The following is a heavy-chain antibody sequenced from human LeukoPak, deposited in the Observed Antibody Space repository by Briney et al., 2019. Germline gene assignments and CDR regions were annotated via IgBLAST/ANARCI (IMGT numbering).Heavy chain of an antibody. CDR1: GYTFTSYG. Sequence: ASVKVSCKASGYTFTSYGISWVRRAPGQGLEWMGWISAYNGNTNYAQELQGRVTMTTDTSTSTAYMELRSLRSDDTAVYYCARAMITFGGVIGSGPLDYWGQGTLVTVSS. CDR2: ISAYNGNT. V-gene: IGHV1-18*01. J-gene: IGHJ4*02. D-gene: IGHD3-16*02. CDR3: ARAMITFGGVIGSGPLDY.